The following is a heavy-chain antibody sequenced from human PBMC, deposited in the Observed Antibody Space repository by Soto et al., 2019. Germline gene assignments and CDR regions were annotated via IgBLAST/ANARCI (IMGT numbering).Heavy chain of an antibody. CDR1: GFPFSSYG. V-gene: IGHV3-33*01. CDR3: ARDAIAVAGPFDY. Sequence: GGSLRLSCAASGFPFSSYGMHWVRKAPGKGLEWVAVIWYDGSNKYYADSVKGRFTISRDNSKNTLYLQMNSLRAEDTAVYYCARDAIAVAGPFDYWGQGTLVTVSS. J-gene: IGHJ4*02. D-gene: IGHD6-19*01. CDR2: IWYDGSNK.